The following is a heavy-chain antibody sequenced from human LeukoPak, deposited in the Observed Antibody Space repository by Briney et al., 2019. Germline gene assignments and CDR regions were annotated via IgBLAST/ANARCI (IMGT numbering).Heavy chain of an antibody. CDR1: GGTFSSYA. CDR2: IIPILGIA. CDR3: ASWNDYDSSGYWFDY. Sequence: SVKVSCKASGGTFSSYAISWVRQAPGQGREGVGRIIPILGIANYAQKFQGRVTITADKSTSTAYMALSSLRSEDTAVYYCASWNDYDSSGYWFDYWGQGTLVTVSS. J-gene: IGHJ4*02. V-gene: IGHV1-69*04. D-gene: IGHD3-22*01.